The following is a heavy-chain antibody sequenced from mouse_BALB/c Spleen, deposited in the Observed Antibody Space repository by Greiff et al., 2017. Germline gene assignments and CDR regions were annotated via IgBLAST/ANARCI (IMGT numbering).Heavy chain of an antibody. CDR1: GYTFTDYA. J-gene: IGHJ3*01. D-gene: IGHD1-2*01. CDR3: ATITTARGGFAY. Sequence: VQLQQSGPELVRPGESVKISCKGSGYTFTDYAMHWVKQSHAKSLEWIGVISIYYDNTNYNQKFKGKATMTVDKSSSTAYMELARLTSEDSAIYYCATITTARGGFAYWGQGTLVTVSA. V-gene: IGHV1-67*01. CDR2: ISIYYDNT.